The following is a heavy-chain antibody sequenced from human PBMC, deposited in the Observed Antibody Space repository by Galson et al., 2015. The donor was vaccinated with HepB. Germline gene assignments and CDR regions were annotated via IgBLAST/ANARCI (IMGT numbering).Heavy chain of an antibody. Sequence: SLRLSCAASGFTFSHYGMHWVRQAPGKGLEWVAVISYDGNNKYYADSVKGRFTISRDNSKNTLYLRMNSLRAEDSAVYYCAKAAFRAAYSSGWYFGYWGQGTLVTVSS. V-gene: IGHV3-30*18. CDR2: ISYDGNNK. J-gene: IGHJ4*02. CDR3: AKAAFRAAYSSGWYFGY. D-gene: IGHD6-19*01. CDR1: GFTFSHYG.